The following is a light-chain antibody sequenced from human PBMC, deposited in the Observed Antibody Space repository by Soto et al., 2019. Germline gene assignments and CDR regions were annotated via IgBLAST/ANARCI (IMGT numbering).Light chain of an antibody. V-gene: IGKV3-20*01. CDR1: QSVSSTY. J-gene: IGKJ1*01. Sequence: EIVLTQSPGTLSLSPGERATLSCRASQSVSSTYLAWYQQKPGQAPRLLIYGESSRATGIPDRFSGSGSGTYFRLTLSRPEPEDFGVYCCQLYGSSPPWTFGQGTKVEIK. CDR2: GES. CDR3: QLYGSSPPWT.